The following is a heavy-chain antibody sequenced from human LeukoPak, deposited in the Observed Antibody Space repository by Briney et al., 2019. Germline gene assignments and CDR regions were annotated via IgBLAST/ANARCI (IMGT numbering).Heavy chain of an antibody. CDR3: ARLISQIYDFWSGYYYYMDV. V-gene: IGHV1-8*01. J-gene: IGHJ6*03. CDR1: GYTFTSYD. CDR2: MNPNSGNT. Sequence: ASVKVSCKASGYTFTSYDINWVRRATGQGLEWMGWMNPNSGNTGYAQKFQGRVTMTRNTSISTAYMELSSLRSEDTAVYYCARLISQIYDFWSGYYYYMDVWGKGTTVTVSS. D-gene: IGHD3-3*01.